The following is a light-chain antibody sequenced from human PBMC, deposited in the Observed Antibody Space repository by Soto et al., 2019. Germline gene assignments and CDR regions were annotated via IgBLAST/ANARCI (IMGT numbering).Light chain of an antibody. CDR2: EVS. Sequence: QSVLTQPASVSGSPGQSITISCTGTSSDVGGYNYVSWYQQHPGKATKVMIYEVSNRPSGVSNRFSGSKSGNTASLTISGLQAEDEADYYCSSYTTSSTLVFGGGTKLTVL. V-gene: IGLV2-14*01. J-gene: IGLJ3*02. CDR1: SSDVGGYNY. CDR3: SSYTTSSTLV.